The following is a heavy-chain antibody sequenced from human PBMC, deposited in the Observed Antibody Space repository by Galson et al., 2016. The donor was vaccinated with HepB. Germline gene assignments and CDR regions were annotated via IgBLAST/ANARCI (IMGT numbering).Heavy chain of an antibody. Sequence: SETLSLTCTVSGGSISSSSYYWGWIRQPPGKGLEWIGSIYSSGSTHYNPSLQSRVTISVDTSKNEISLRLTSVTAADTAVYYCARRDAFDIWGQGTMATVSS. V-gene: IGHV4-39*01. CDR2: IYSSGST. J-gene: IGHJ3*02. CDR1: GGSISSSSYY. CDR3: ARRDAFDI.